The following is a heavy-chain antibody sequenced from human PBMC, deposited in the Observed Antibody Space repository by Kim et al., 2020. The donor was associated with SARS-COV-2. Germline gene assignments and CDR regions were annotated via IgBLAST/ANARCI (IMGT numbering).Heavy chain of an antibody. CDR2: IRYDGSNK. Sequence: GGSLRLSCAASGFTFSSYGMHWVRQAPGKGLEWVADIRYDGSNKYYADSVKGRFTISRDNSKNTLYLQMNNLRAEDTAVYYCAREEKIQLWFHRPYYYMDVSGKGTPVTVSS. CDR3: AREEKIQLWFHRPYYYMDV. CDR1: GFTFSSYG. J-gene: IGHJ6*03. D-gene: IGHD5-18*01. V-gene: IGHV3-33*01.